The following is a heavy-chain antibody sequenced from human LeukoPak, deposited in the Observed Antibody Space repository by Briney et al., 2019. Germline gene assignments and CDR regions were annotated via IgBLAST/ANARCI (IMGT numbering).Heavy chain of an antibody. CDR3: ARRGIVGVY. Sequence: SETLSLTCAVSGGSISSGGYSWRWLRQPPGKGMEWIAYIYYTGNTYFNPSLKSRVTISVDTSKNQFSLKLSSVTAADTAVYYCARRGIVGVYWGQGTLVTVSS. V-gene: IGHV4-30-4*07. CDR1: GGSISSGGYS. CDR2: IYYTGNT. J-gene: IGHJ4*02. D-gene: IGHD1-26*01.